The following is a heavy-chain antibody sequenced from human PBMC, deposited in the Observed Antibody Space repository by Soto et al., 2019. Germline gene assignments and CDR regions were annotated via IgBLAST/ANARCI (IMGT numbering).Heavy chain of an antibody. CDR3: AREDSIIIPAVSDF. D-gene: IGHD2-2*01. CDR1: GFAFNNYG. V-gene: IGHV3-21*01. CDR2: ISKSDYT. Sequence: GGSLRLSCTVSGFAFNNYGINWVRQAPGKGLEWVSLISKSDYTYYSDSVKGRFTISRDNAKNSVSLQMNTLRVEDTAVYYCAREDSIIIPAVSDFWGQGTLVTVSS. J-gene: IGHJ4*02.